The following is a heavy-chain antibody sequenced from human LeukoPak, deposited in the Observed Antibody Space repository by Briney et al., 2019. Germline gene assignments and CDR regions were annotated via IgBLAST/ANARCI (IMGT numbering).Heavy chain of an antibody. J-gene: IGHJ3*02. D-gene: IGHD3-10*01. CDR1: GYTFTGYY. CDR2: INPNSGDT. CDR3: VRLATMGDAFDI. Sequence: ASVKVSCKASGYTFTGYYMHWVRQAPGQGLEWMGWINPNSGDTNQAQNFQGRVTLTRDTSIGTGYMELNRLTSDDTAVYYCVRLATMGDAFDIWGQGTMVTVSS. V-gene: IGHV1-2*02.